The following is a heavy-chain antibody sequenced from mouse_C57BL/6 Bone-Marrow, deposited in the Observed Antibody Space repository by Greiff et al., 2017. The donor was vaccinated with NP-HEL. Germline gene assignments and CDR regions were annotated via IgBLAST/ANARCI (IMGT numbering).Heavy chain of an antibody. D-gene: IGHD2-3*01. J-gene: IGHJ3*01. CDR2: IYPRSGNT. CDR1: GYTFTSYG. Sequence: QVQLQQSGAELARPGASVKLSCKASGYTFTSYGISWVKQRTGQGLEWIGEIYPRSGNTYYNEQFKGKATLTADKSSSTAYMELRSLTSEDSAVYFCARDGYYTWFAYWGQGTLVTVSA. CDR3: ARDGYYTWFAY. V-gene: IGHV1-81*01.